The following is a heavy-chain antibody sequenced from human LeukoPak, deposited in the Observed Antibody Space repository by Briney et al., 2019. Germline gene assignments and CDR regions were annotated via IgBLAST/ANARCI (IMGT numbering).Heavy chain of an antibody. CDR2: TNPSGGST. Sequence: ASVKVSCKASGYTFTSYYMHWVRQAPGQGLEWMGITNPSGGSTSYAQKFQGRVTMTRDTSTSTVYMELSSLRSEDTAVYYCARDLLLAAAGTGGDYWGQGTLVTVSS. D-gene: IGHD6-13*01. J-gene: IGHJ4*02. CDR1: GYTFTSYY. V-gene: IGHV1-46*01. CDR3: ARDLLLAAAGTGGDY.